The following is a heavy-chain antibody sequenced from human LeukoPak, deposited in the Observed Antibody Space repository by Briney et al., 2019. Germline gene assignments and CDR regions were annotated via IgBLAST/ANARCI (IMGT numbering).Heavy chain of an antibody. CDR3: ARGPMVRGVITTTGFDP. CDR1: GYTFTGYY. V-gene: IGHV1-2*02. CDR2: INPNSGGT. D-gene: IGHD3-10*01. J-gene: IGHJ5*02. Sequence: GASVKVSCKASGYTFTGYYMHWVRQAPGQGLEWMGWINPNSGGTNYAQKFQGRVTMTRDTSISTAYMELSRLRSDDTAVYYCARGPMVRGVITTTGFDPWGQGTLATVSS.